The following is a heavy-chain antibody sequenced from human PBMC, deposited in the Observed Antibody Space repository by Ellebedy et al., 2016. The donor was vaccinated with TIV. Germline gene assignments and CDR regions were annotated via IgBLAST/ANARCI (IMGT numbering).Heavy chain of an antibody. CDR3: ARDKREGGFGV. CDR2: IGSSTS. D-gene: IGHD3-3*01. J-gene: IGHJ4*02. CDR1: GFTFSDYI. V-gene: IGHV3-69-1*02. Sequence: PGGSLRLSCAGSGFTFSDYIIHWVRQAPGKGLEWVSSIGSSTSNYADSAKGRFTISRDNAKNSLYLQMNSLTAEDTAFYYCARDKREGGFGVWGQGTLVTVSS.